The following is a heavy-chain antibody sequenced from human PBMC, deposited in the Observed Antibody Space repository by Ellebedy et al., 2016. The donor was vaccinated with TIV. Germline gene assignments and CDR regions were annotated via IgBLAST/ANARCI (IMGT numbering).Heavy chain of an antibody. V-gene: IGHV3-30*02. CDR2: IRSDGTTK. D-gene: IGHD3-16*01. Sequence: GGSLRLSCATSGFSGSGMHWVRQAPGKGLEWVAFIRSDGTTKYYTDSVEGRFTISRDSSKNTLDLQMNSLRPEDTAVYYCVKGAYPVPTVMAVWGQGTMVTVSS. J-gene: IGHJ6*02. CDR1: GFSGSG. CDR3: VKGAYPVPTVMAV.